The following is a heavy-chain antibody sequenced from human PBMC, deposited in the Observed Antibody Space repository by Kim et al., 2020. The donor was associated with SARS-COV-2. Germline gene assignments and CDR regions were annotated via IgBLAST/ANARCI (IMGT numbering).Heavy chain of an antibody. CDR1: GFTVSSAY. V-gene: IGHV3-53*01. Sequence: GGSLRLSCAPSGFTVSSAYMTWVRQAPGKGLEWVSIIYLGGSTYHADSVKGRFTISKDTSKNMLLLQMNSLRGEGTAVYYCARGSYDAFDIWGQGTMVTVSS. CDR3: ARGSYDAFDI. CDR2: IYLGGST. J-gene: IGHJ3*02.